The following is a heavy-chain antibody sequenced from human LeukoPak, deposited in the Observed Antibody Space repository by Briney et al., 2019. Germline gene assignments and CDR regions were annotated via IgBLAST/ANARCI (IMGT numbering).Heavy chain of an antibody. V-gene: IGHV4-59*01. D-gene: IGHD2-15*01. J-gene: IGHJ3*02. CDR3: ARTRGGVSFDI. Sequence: PSQTLSLTCTVSGGSINGYYWSWIRQPPGKGLEWIGYIYDSSSTNNNPSLKSRLTMSVDTSKNQFSLNLSSVTAADTAVYYCARTRGGVSFDIWGQGTLVTVSS. CDR1: GGSINGYY. CDR2: IYDSSST.